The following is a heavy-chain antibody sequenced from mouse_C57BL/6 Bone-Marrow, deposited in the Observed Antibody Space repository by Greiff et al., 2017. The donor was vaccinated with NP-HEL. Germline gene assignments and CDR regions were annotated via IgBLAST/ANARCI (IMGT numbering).Heavy chain of an antibody. CDR1: GYAFTNYL. J-gene: IGHJ2*01. CDR3: ARSAPDGYDGQLDD. CDR2: INPGSGGT. V-gene: IGHV1-54*01. Sequence: QVQLQQSGAELVRPGTSVKVSCKASGYAFTNYLIEWVKQRPGQGLEWIGVINPGSGGTNYNEKFKGKATLTADKSSSTAYMQLSSLTSEDSAVYFCARSAPDGYDGQLDDWGQGTTLTVSS. D-gene: IGHD2-2*01.